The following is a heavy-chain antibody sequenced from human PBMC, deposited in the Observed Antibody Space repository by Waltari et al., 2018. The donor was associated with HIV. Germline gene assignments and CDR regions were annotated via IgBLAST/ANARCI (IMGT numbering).Heavy chain of an antibody. CDR1: GASVTSGEHY. J-gene: IGHJ4*02. CDR2: IYYTGST. Sequence: QVQLQESGPRLVKPSQTLSVTCTVSGASVTSGEHYWTWIRQAPGGGLEWVEYIYYTGSTYYSPSLKSRLSMSLDKSKNQFSLRLTSVTAADTAIYYCAREVYCSGASCSTHYFFDFWGQGILVPVSS. V-gene: IGHV4-30-4*08. CDR3: AREVYCSGASCSTHYFFDF. D-gene: IGHD2-15*01.